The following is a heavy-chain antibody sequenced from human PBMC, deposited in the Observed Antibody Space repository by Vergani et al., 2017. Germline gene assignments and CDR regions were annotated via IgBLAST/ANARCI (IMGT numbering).Heavy chain of an antibody. V-gene: IGHV3-13*01. CDR3: AKDCSGGSCYYDY. CDR2: IGTAGDT. Sequence: EVQLLESGGDLVQPGGSLRLSCAASGFTFSSYDMHWVRQATGKGLEWVSAIGTAGDTYYPGSVKGRFTISRENAKNSLYLQMNSLRAGDTAIYYCAKDCSGGSCYYDYWGQGTLVTVSS. CDR1: GFTFSSYD. J-gene: IGHJ4*02. D-gene: IGHD2-15*01.